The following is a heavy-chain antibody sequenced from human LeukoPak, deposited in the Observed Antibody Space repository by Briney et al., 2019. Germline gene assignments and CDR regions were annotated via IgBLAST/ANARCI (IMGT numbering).Heavy chain of an antibody. CDR3: ASSTPTHYDFWSGNYYYYMDV. Sequence: ASVKVSCKASGYTFISNGISWVRQAPGQGLEWMGWISAHNGDTNYPQKFRGRVTMTTDTSTSTIYMELRSLRSDDTAVYYCASSTPTHYDFWSGNYYYYMDVWGKGTTVTVSS. CDR2: ISAHNGDT. CDR1: GYTFISNG. J-gene: IGHJ6*03. D-gene: IGHD3-3*01. V-gene: IGHV1-18*01.